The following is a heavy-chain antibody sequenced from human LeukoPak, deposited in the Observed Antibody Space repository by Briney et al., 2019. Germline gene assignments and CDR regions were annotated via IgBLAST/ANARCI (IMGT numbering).Heavy chain of an antibody. Sequence: SETLSLTCTVSGGSISSSSYYWGWIRQPPGKGLEWIGSIYYSGSTYYNPSLKSRVTISVDTSKNQFSLKLSSVTAADTAVYYCARDLGELLVFDYWGQGTLVTVSS. CDR3: ARDLGELLVFDY. J-gene: IGHJ4*02. D-gene: IGHD1-26*01. CDR1: GGSISSSSYY. V-gene: IGHV4-39*07. CDR2: IYYSGST.